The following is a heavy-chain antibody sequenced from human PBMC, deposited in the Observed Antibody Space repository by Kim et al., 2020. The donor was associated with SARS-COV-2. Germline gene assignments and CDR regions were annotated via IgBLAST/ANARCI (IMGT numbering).Heavy chain of an antibody. CDR3: AKDDGAGSIDY. CDR2: ISWNGDTT. V-gene: IGHV3-9*01. Sequence: GGSLRLSCAASGFTFGARVMHWVRQAPGKGLECVSTISWNGDTTAYADSVRGRFTVSRDNTKNSLFVQMDSLRVEDTAIYYCAKDDGAGSIDYWGQGALVTVSS. CDR1: GFTFGARV. D-gene: IGHD3-10*01. J-gene: IGHJ4*02.